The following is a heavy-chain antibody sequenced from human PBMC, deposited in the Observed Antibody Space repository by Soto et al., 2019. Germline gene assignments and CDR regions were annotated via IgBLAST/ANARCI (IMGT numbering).Heavy chain of an antibody. CDR2: ISAYNGNT. D-gene: IGHD1-1*01. Sequence: QVQLVQSGAEVKKPGASVKVSCKASGYTFTSYGISWVRQAPGQGLEWMGWISAYNGNTNYAQKLQGRVTMTTDPSTSTAYMGRRSLRSDDTAVYYCARVGFWYNWNLTPLRWFDPWGQGTLVTVSS. CDR1: GYTFTSYG. J-gene: IGHJ5*02. V-gene: IGHV1-18*01. CDR3: ARVGFWYNWNLTPLRWFDP.